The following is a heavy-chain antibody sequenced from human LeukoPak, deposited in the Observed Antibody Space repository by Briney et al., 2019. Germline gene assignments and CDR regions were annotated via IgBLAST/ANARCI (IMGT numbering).Heavy chain of an antibody. CDR3: AKVASGGDWYFDL. Sequence: PGGSLRLSCSASGFTFTSYSMNWVRQAPGKGLEWVSSISNRGDYIYYADSVKGRFTISRDNSKNTLYLQMNSLRAEDTAVYYCAKVASGGDWYFDLWGRGTLVTVSS. CDR2: ISNRGDYI. CDR1: GFTFTSYS. V-gene: IGHV3-21*04. J-gene: IGHJ2*01. D-gene: IGHD3-10*01.